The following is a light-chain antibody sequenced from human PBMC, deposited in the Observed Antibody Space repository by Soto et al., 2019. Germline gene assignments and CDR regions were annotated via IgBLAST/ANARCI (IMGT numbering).Light chain of an antibody. CDR2: EVR. V-gene: IGLV2-14*01. CDR3: SSYTTMSTKV. CDR1: NNDIGAYDY. Sequence: QSALTQPASVSGSPGQAITISCTGTNNDIGAYDYVSWYQQHPGKPPKLMIFEVRNRPSGVSSRFSGSRSGNTASLTISGLQAEDEAEYYCSSYTTMSTKVLGTGTKVTVL. J-gene: IGLJ1*01.